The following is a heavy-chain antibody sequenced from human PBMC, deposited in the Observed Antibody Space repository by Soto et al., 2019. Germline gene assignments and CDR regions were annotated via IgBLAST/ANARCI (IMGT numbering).Heavy chain of an antibody. CDR2: IYYTGST. CDR1: GGSINSGGYY. V-gene: IGHV4-31*03. J-gene: IGHJ4*02. D-gene: IGHD2-15*01. CDR3: ARAGTPGYCGGGTCYVDS. Sequence: SETLSLTCTVSGGSINSGGYYWSWIRQHPGKGLEWIGSIYYTGSTYYNPSLKSRVTMSVDTSKNQFSLRLSSVTAADTAIYYCARAGTPGYCGGGTCYVDSWGQGTLVTVS.